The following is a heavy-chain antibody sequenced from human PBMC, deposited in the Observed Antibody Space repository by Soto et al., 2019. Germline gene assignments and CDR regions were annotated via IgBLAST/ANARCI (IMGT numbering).Heavy chain of an antibody. V-gene: IGHV4-34*01. D-gene: IGHD5-18*01. J-gene: IGHJ4*02. CDR1: GGSFSGYY. CDR3: ARRTERGYSYGFDY. CDR2: INHSGST. Sequence: PSETLSLTCAVYGGSFSGYYWTWIRQPPGTGLEWIGEINHSGSTNYNPSLKSRVTISVDTSKNQFSLKLTSVTAADTAVYYCARRTERGYSYGFDYWGQGTLVTVSS.